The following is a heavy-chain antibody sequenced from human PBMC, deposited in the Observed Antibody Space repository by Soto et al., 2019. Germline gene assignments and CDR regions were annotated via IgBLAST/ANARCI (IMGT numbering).Heavy chain of an antibody. V-gene: IGHV4-30-2*01. CDR2: IYHSGST. CDR1: GGSISSGGYS. D-gene: IGHD6-13*01. J-gene: IGHJ2*01. Sequence: QLQLQESGSGLVKPSQTLSLTCAVSGGSISSGGYSWSWIRQPPGKGLEWIGYIYHSGSTYYNPSLKSRVTISVDRSKNQFSLKLSSVTAADTAVYYCARGAPRIAAAGIISGGKYWYFDLWGRGTLVTVSS. CDR3: ARGAPRIAAAGIISGGKYWYFDL.